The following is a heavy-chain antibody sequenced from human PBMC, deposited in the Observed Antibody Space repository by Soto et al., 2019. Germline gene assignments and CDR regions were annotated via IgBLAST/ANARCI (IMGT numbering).Heavy chain of an antibody. V-gene: IGHV5-10-1*01. CDR3: ARHFFRGFCTSPVCYTFES. Sequence: GESLKISCEGSGYSFSTYWISWVRQMPGKAPEWMGSIDPSDSYTNYSPSFQGHVTISADKSVSTASLQWSSLKASDTAMYYCARHFFRGFCTSPVCYTFESWGQGTPVTVSS. CDR1: GYSFSTYW. D-gene: IGHD2-8*01. CDR2: IDPSDSYT. J-gene: IGHJ5*01.